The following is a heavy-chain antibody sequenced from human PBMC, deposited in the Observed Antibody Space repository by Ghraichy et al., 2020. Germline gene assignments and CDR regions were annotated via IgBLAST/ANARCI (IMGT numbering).Heavy chain of an antibody. CDR3: ARVRRSMYYLDY. D-gene: IGHD1-14*01. CDR1: GFIFSSYE. V-gene: IGHV3-48*03. CDR2: ISSSGGTK. Sequence: GGSLRLSCAASGFIFSSYEMTWVRQAPGKGLEWLSHISSSGGTKYYAGSVKGRFTISRDNAKTSMYLQMNNVKAEDTAVYYCARVRRSMYYLDYWGQGTLVTVSS. J-gene: IGHJ4*02.